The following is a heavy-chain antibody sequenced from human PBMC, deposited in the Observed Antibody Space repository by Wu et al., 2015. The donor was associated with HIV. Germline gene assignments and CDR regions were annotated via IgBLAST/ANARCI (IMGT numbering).Heavy chain of an antibody. V-gene: IGHV1-18*01. CDR1: GYTFANHG. CDR3: AREGNSNSPRGDTYSLDY. J-gene: IGHJ4*02. D-gene: IGHD3-10*01. CDR2: ISVQHGFT. Sequence: QVQLVQSGSEVKKPGASVKVSCKASGYTFANHGFSWVRQAPGQGLEWMGWISVQHGFTNYGQTFQGRVTMTTDTSTNTVYMELRSLKSDDTAIYYCAREGNSNSPRGDTYSLDYWARGRWSPSPQ.